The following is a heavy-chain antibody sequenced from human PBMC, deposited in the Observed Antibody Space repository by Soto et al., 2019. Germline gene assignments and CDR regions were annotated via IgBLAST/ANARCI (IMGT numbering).Heavy chain of an antibody. D-gene: IGHD6-6*01. CDR3: ARVAAPYNYYYMDV. Sequence: SETLSLTCAVYGVSFSGYYWSWIRQPPGKGLEWIGEINHSGSTNYNPSLKSRGNISVDTSKNQFSLKLSSVTAADTAVYYCARVAAPYNYYYMDVWGKGTTVTVSS. CDR2: INHSGST. V-gene: IGHV4-34*01. J-gene: IGHJ6*03. CDR1: GVSFSGYY.